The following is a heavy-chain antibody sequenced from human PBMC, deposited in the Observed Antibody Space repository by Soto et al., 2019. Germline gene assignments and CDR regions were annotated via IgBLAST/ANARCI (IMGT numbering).Heavy chain of an antibody. J-gene: IGHJ5*02. CDR3: VKDPFTFGDIVVVPAVFNWFDP. CDR2: ISSNGGST. Sequence: GGSLRLSCSASGFTFSSYAMHWVRQAPGKGLEYVSAISSNGGSTYYADSVKGRFTISRDNSKNTLYLQMSSLRAEDTAVYYCVKDPFTFGDIVVVPAVFNWFDPWGQGTLVTVSS. CDR1: GFTFSSYA. V-gene: IGHV3-64D*08. D-gene: IGHD2-2*01.